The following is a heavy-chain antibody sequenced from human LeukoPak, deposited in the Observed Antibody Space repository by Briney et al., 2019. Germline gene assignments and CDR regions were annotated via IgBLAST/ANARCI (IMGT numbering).Heavy chain of an antibody. Sequence: SETLSLTCTVSGGSISSYYWSWIRQPPGKGLEWIGYIYYSGSTNYNPSLKSRVTISVDTSKNQFSLKLSSVTAADTAVYYCAGLGSTAAFDIWGQGTMVTVSS. CDR1: GGSISSYY. J-gene: IGHJ3*02. CDR3: AGLGSTAAFDI. V-gene: IGHV4-59*01. CDR2: IYYSGST. D-gene: IGHD2-2*01.